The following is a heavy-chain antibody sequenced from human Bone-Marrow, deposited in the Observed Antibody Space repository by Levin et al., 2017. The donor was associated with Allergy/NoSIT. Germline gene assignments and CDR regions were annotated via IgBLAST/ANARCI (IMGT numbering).Heavy chain of an antibody. CDR3: VRDKTVTTFDSTFEY. CDR2: ISWNSGSI. J-gene: IGHJ4*02. V-gene: IGHV3-9*01. D-gene: IGHD1-7*01. CDR1: GFTFDDHA. Sequence: GGSLRLSCVASGFTFDDHAMHWVRQTPGRGLEWVSGISWNSGSIGYADSVKGRFTISRDNGRNSVFLQIHSLTLEDTAVYYCVRDKTVTTFDSTFEYWGQGGQVIVSS.